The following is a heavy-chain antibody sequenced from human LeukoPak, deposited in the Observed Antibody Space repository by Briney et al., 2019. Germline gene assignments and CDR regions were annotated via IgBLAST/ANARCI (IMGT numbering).Heavy chain of an antibody. CDR3: ARTYDFGRGPPGDAFDN. Sequence: GGSLRLSCAASGFTFRIFGLYWVRQAPGKGPEWVSYIYARSGITYYADSVQGRFTISRDDARESVFLQMDGLRVDDTAVYYCARTYDFGRGPPGDAFDNWGPGTWVIVSS. J-gene: IGHJ3*02. CDR1: GFTFRIFG. D-gene: IGHD3-3*01. V-gene: IGHV3-48*04. CDR2: IYARSGIT.